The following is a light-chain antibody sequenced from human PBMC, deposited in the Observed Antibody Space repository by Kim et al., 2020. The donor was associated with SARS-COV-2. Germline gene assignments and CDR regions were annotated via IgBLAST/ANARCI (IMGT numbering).Light chain of an antibody. J-gene: IGKJ2*01. V-gene: IGKV3-20*01. CDR3: QQYGSSPRT. CDR2: GAS. Sequence: IVLTQSPGTLSLSPGERATLSCRASQSVSGSYLVWYQQKPGQAPRLLIYGASSRATGIPDRFSGSGSGTDFTLTISRLEPEDSAVYYCQQYGSSPRTFGQGTKLEI. CDR1: QSVSGSY.